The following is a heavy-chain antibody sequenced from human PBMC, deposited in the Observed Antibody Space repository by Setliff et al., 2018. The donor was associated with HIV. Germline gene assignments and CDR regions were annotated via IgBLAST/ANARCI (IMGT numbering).Heavy chain of an antibody. J-gene: IGHJ3*02. D-gene: IGHD3-10*01. V-gene: IGHV1-18*01. CDR1: GYTFINYH. CDR3: ARDWNYFASGSNAFDI. Sequence: ASVKVSCKASGYTFINYHITWVRQAPGQGLEWMGWISAYNGKTNLAQRFQGRLTVTTDSSTSTAYMELRSLRSDDTAVYFCARDWNYFASGSNAFDIWGQGTMVTVSS. CDR2: ISAYNGKT.